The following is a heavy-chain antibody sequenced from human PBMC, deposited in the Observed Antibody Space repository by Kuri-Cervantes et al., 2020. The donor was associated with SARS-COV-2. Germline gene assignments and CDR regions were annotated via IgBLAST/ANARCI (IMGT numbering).Heavy chain of an antibody. CDR1: GYIFTEYY. CDR2: INPNSGGT. CDR3: ARGGPAVAGRVWFDP. V-gene: IGHV1-2*02. J-gene: IGHJ5*02. Sequence: ASVKVSCKASGYIFTEYYMHWVRQAPGQGLEWMGWINPNSGGTNYTQRFQGRVTMTRDTSISTAYMELSRLRSDDTAVYYCARGGPAVAGRVWFDPWGQGTLVTVSS. D-gene: IGHD6-19*01.